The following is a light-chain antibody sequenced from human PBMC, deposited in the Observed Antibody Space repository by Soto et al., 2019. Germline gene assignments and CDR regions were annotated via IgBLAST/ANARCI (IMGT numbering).Light chain of an antibody. J-gene: IGKJ4*01. Sequence: DLQMTQSPSSLSASVGDRVTITCRASQTISSYLNWYQHKPGKAPKLLIYAASSFQSGVPSRFSGSGSGTDFTLTISSLQPEDFATYYCQQSYSTPLTFGGGTKVEIK. CDR1: QTISSY. V-gene: IGKV1-39*01. CDR3: QQSYSTPLT. CDR2: AAS.